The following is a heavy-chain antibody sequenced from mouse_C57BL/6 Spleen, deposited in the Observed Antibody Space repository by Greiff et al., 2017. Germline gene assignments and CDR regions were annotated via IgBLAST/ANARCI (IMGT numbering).Heavy chain of an antibody. CDR2: ISSGGDYI. D-gene: IGHD1-1*01. CDR3: TRDPNYYGSSYDGFAY. V-gene: IGHV5-9-1*02. Sequence: EVQLVESGEGLVKPGGSLKLSCAASGFTFSSYAMSWVRQTPEKRLEWVAYISSGGDYIYYADTVKGRFTISRDNARNTLYLQMSSLKSEDTAMYYCTRDPNYYGSSYDGFAYWGQGTLVTVSA. J-gene: IGHJ3*01. CDR1: GFTFSSYA.